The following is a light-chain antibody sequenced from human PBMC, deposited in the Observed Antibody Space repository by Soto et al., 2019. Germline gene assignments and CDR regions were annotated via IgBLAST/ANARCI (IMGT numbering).Light chain of an antibody. Sequence: EIVMTQSPATLSVSLGERATLSCRASQSVSSNLAWYQQKPGQAPRLLIYGASTRATGIPAGFSGSGSGTEFTLTISSLQSEDFAVYYCQQYDDWPPAFGGGTKVDIK. CDR1: QSVSSN. CDR3: QQYDDWPPA. J-gene: IGKJ4*01. CDR2: GAS. V-gene: IGKV3-15*01.